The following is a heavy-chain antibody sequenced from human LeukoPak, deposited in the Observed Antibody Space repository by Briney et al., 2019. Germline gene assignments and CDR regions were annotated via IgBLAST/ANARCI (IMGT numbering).Heavy chain of an antibody. V-gene: IGHV3-53*01. CDR2: LYPGGTT. CDR3: ARTVVAAKTYYFDY. J-gene: IGHJ4*02. CDR1: GFTVSSNY. Sequence: GGSLRLSCVVSGFTVSSNYMTWVRQAPGKGLEWVSVLYPGGTTYFADSVKGRFTISRDNSKNTLYPQMNSLRPEDTALYYCARTVVAAKTYYFDYWGRGTLVTVSS. D-gene: IGHD2-15*01.